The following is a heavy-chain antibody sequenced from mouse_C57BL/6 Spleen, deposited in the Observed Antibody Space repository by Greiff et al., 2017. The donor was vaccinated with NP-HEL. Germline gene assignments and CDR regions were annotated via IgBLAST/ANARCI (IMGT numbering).Heavy chain of an antibody. CDR3: ARRDIAVVAYYAMDY. CDR2: IYPSDSET. V-gene: IGHV1-61*01. D-gene: IGHD1-1*01. J-gene: IGHJ4*01. CDR1: GYTFTSYW. Sequence: QVQLQQSGAELVRPGSSVKLSCKASGYTFTSYWMDWVKQRPGQGLEWIGNIYPSDSETHYNQKFKDKATLTVDKSSSTAYMQLSSLTSEDSAVYYCARRDIAVVAYYAMDYWGQGTSVTVSS.